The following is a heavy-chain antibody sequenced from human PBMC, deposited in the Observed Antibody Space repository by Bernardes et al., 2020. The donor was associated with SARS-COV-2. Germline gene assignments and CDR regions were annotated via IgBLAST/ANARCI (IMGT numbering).Heavy chain of an antibody. J-gene: IGHJ4*02. CDR1: VYTFLRSG. CDR3: ALAVAGRFSYFDY. Sequence: SVTVSCKASVYTFLRSGLSWVRQAPAQGLEWIGWISSFNGNTTYAQKLQVRVTMTTDTSTSTAYMELRRLRSDDTAVYYCALAVAGRFSYFDYWGQGTLGTVSS. D-gene: IGHD6-19*01. CDR2: ISSFNGNT. V-gene: IGHV1-18*01.